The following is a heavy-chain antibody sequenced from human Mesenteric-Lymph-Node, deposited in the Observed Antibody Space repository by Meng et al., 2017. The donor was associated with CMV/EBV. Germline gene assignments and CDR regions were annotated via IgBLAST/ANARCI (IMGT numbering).Heavy chain of an antibody. CDR2: IKLDGSEK. CDR3: ARDSGSYRLDYYYYYGMDV. CDR1: GFTFSSYW. J-gene: IGHJ6*02. Sequence: GESLKISCAASGFTFSSYWMSWVRQAPGKGLEWVANIKLDGSEKYYVDSVKGRFTISRDNAKNSLYLQMNSLRAEDTAVYYCARDSGSYRLDYYYYYGMDVWGQGTTVTVSS. V-gene: IGHV3-7*01. D-gene: IGHD1-26*01.